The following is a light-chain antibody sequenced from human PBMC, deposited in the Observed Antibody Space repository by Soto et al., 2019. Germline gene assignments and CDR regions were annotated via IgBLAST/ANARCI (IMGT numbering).Light chain of an antibody. V-gene: IGKV3-15*01. CDR1: QSVSSN. J-gene: IGKJ4*01. CDR2: GAS. CDR3: QSYNNWPPLT. Sequence: EIVMTQSPATLSVSPGERASLSCRASQSVSSNLAWYQQKPGQPPRLLIYGASTRATGIPARFSGSGSGTEFTLTISSLQSEDFAVYYCQSYNNWPPLTFGGGTKVEIK.